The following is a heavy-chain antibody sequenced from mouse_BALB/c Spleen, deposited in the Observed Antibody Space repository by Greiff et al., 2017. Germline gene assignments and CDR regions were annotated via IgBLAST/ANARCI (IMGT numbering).Heavy chain of an antibody. CDR1: GYSITSDYA. CDR2: ISYSGST. CDR3: ARVDGNYFDY. Sequence: ESGPGLVKPSQSLSLTCTVTGYSITSDYAWNWIRQFPGNKLEWMGYISYSGSTSYNPSLKSRISITRDTSKNQFFLQLNSVTTEDTATYYCARVDGNYFDYWGQGTTLTVSS. D-gene: IGHD2-1*01. J-gene: IGHJ2*01. V-gene: IGHV3-2*02.